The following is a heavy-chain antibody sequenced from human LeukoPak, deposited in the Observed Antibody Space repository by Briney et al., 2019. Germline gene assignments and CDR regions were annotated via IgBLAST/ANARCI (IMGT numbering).Heavy chain of an antibody. Sequence: GGSLRLSCAASGFMFSRSDIHWVRQAPGKGLEWVAVIWHDRSDTYGSNKYYADSVKGRFTISRDNAKNSWYLQMNSLRADDTATYYCAPEPSYDVKSWGQGILVSVSS. CDR3: APEPSYDVKS. J-gene: IGHJ4*02. D-gene: IGHD3-16*01. CDR1: GFMFSRSD. V-gene: IGHV3-33*03. CDR2: IWHDRSDTYGSNK.